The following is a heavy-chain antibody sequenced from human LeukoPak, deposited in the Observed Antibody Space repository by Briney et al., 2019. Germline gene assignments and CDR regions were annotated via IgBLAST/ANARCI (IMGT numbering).Heavy chain of an antibody. Sequence: PGGSLRLSCAASGFTFSSYSMNWVRQAPGKGLEWVSSISSSSSYIYYADSVRGRFTVSRDNTKNSLYLQMSSLRVEDTAVYYCGRGRWSATGSPQFDHWGQATLVTVSS. D-gene: IGHD2-8*02. CDR1: GFTFSSYS. CDR2: ISSSSSYI. CDR3: GRGRWSATGSPQFDH. V-gene: IGHV3-21*01. J-gene: IGHJ5*02.